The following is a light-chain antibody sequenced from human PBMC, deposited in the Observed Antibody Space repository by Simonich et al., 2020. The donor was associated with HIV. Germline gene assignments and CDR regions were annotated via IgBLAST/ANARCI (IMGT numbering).Light chain of an antibody. CDR1: QSVRNNY. CDR2: CAS. J-gene: IGKJ2*01. CDR3: QQYGSSPYT. Sequence: EIVLTQSPGTLSLSPGERATLSCRASQSVRNNYLTWYQQKPGQTPRLLIYCASSRATGIPDRFSGSGSGTDFTLTISRLEPEDFAVYYCQQYGSSPYTFGQGTKLEIK. V-gene: IGKV3-20*01.